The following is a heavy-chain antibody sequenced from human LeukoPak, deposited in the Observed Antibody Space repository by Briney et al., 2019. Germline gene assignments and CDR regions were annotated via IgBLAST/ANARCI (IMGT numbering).Heavy chain of an antibody. J-gene: IGHJ4*02. Sequence: GGSLRLSCAASGFTLSDTYRSWTRQAQGKGLEWVSYISSSSPTMYYADSVKGRFSISRDNAKNSLYLQMNSLRAEDTAMYYCAREYTSGSYYIDYWGQGTLVTVSS. D-gene: IGHD3-10*01. CDR2: ISSSSPTM. V-gene: IGHV3-11*01. CDR3: AREYTSGSYYIDY. CDR1: GFTLSDTY.